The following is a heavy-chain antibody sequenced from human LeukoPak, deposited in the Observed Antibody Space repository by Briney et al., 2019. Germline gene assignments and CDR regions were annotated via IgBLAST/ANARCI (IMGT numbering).Heavy chain of an antibody. CDR3: ARESGEIVVVPAVYFDY. Sequence: PSETLSLTCTVSGGSVSSGSDYWSWIRQPPGKGLECIGYIYYSGSTNYNPSLKSRVTTSVVTSKTQFSLKLSSVTAAETAVYYCARESGEIVVVPAVYFDYWGQGTLVTVSS. CDR1: GGSVSSGSDY. CDR2: IYYSGST. J-gene: IGHJ4*02. D-gene: IGHD2-2*01. V-gene: IGHV4-61*01.